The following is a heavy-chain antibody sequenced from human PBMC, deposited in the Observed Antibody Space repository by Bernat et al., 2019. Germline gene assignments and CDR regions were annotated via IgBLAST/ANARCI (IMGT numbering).Heavy chain of an antibody. D-gene: IGHD4-17*01. V-gene: IGHV3-30-3*01. CDR1: GFTFSSYA. CDR3: SRDFHGDYDY. J-gene: IGHJ4*02. CDR2: ISYDGSNK. Sequence: QVQLVESGGGVVQPGRSLRLSCAASGFTFSSYAMHWVRQAPGKGLEWVAVISYDGSNKYYADSVKGRFTISRDNAKSTLFLQMNSLRAEDTAVYYCSRDFHGDYDYWGQGTLVTVSS.